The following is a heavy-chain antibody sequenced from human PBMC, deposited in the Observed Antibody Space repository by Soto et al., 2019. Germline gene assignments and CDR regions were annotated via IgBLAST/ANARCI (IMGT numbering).Heavy chain of an antibody. V-gene: IGHV5-10-1*01. CDR1: GYSFTSYW. CDR2: IDPSDSYT. J-gene: IGHJ6*02. D-gene: IGHD2-2*01. CDR3: ARARVSVVPAATDYYDMDV. Sequence: GESLKISCKGSGYSFTSYWISWVRQMPGKGLEWMGRIDPSDSYTNYSPSFQGHVTISADKSISTAYLQWSSLKASDTAMYYCARARVSVVPAATDYYDMDVWGQGTTVTVSS.